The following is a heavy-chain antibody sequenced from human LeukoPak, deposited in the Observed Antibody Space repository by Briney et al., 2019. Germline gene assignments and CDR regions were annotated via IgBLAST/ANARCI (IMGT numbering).Heavy chain of an antibody. CDR1: GGSFSGYY. CDR3: ARRQSLTNYYFYIDV. D-gene: IGHD6-19*01. Sequence: SETLSLTCAVYGGSFSGYYWSWISQPPGKGLEWIGEINHSGSTNYNPSLKSRVTISVDTSKNQFSLKLSSVTAADTAVYYCARRQSLTNYYFYIDVWSKGNTVTVSS. CDR2: INHSGST. V-gene: IGHV4-34*01. J-gene: IGHJ6*03.